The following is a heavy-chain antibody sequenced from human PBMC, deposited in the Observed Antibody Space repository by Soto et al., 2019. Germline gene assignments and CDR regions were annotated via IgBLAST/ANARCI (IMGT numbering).Heavy chain of an antibody. Sequence: SETLSLTCTVSGVSISSSSYYWGWIRQPPGKGLEWIGSIYYSGSTYYNPSLKSRVTISVDTSKNQFSLKLSSVTAADTAVYYCARRQSSSWYGLWGQGTLVTSPQ. V-gene: IGHV4-39*01. CDR1: GVSISSSSYY. CDR3: ARRQSSSWYGL. D-gene: IGHD6-13*01. CDR2: IYYSGST. J-gene: IGHJ4*02.